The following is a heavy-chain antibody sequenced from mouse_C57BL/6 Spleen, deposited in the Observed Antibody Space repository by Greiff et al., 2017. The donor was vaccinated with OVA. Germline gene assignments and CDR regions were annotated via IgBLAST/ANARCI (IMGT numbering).Heavy chain of an antibody. Sequence: QVQLQQSGAELVRPGTSVKVSCKASGYAFTNYLIEWVKQRPGQGLEWIGVINPGSGGTNYNEQFKGKATLPAAKSSSTDYMQLSNLTSEDSAVYFCERSKRGGYYAWFADWGQGTLVTVSA. CDR3: ERSKRGGYYAWFAD. CDR1: GYAFTNYL. D-gene: IGHD2-3*01. CDR2: INPGSGGT. J-gene: IGHJ3*01. V-gene: IGHV1-54*01.